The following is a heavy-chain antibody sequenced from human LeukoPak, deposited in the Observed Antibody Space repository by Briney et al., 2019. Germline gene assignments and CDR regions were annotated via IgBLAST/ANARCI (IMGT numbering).Heavy chain of an antibody. V-gene: IGHV4-38-2*02. D-gene: IGHD3-10*01. Sequence: PSETLSLTCTVSGYSISRGYYWGGTRPPPGKGREWIGSIYHSGSTYYNPSLKRRVTISVDTSKNQFSLKLSSVTAADTAVYYCARDMVREDYGMDVWGQGTTVTVSS. CDR3: ARDMVREDYGMDV. CDR2: IYHSGST. CDR1: GYSISRGYY. J-gene: IGHJ6*02.